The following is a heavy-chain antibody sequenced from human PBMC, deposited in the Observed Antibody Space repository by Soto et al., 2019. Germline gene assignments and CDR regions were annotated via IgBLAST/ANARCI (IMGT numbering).Heavy chain of an antibody. J-gene: IGHJ4*02. Sequence: EVQLLESGGGLVQPGGSLRLSCEASAFTFSSYAMCWVSQAPGKGLEWVSATSGSGGTTTYADSGKGRFTISRDNSKNTLYLQMNSLRAEDTAVYYCTNARIGLNVPPRYYFDSWGQGILVTVSS. CDR3: TNARIGLNVPPRYYFDS. CDR1: AFTFSSYA. D-gene: IGHD3-16*01. V-gene: IGHV3-23*01. CDR2: TSGSGGTT.